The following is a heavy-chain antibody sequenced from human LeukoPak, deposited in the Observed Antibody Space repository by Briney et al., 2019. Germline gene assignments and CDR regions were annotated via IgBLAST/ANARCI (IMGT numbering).Heavy chain of an antibody. D-gene: IGHD3-9*01. V-gene: IGHV4-34*01. CDR1: GGSFSGYY. Sequence: SETLSLTCAVYGGSFSGYYWSWIRQPSGKGLEWTGEINHSGSTNYNPSLKSRVTISVDTSKNQFSLKLSSVTAADTAVYFFQAEDGIRYFDWSKFPYDYWGQGTLVTVSS. J-gene: IGHJ4*02. CDR3: QAEDGIRYFDWSKFPYDY. CDR2: INHSGST.